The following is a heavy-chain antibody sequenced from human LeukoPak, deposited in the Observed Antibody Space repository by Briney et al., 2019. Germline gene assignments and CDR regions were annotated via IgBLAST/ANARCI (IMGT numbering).Heavy chain of an antibody. V-gene: IGHV4-61*02. CDR3: GGGPHGY. J-gene: IGHJ4*02. CDR2: IYTSGST. CDR1: GGSISSGSYY. Sequence: PSPTLSLTCAVSGGSISSGSYYWSWIRQPAGKGLEWIGRIYTSGSTNYNPSLKSRFTISVDTSKNQFSLKLSSVTAADTALYYCGGGPHGYWGQGTLVTVSS.